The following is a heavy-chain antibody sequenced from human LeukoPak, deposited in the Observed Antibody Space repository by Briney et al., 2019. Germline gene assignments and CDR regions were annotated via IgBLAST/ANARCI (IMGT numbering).Heavy chain of an antibody. V-gene: IGHV3-48*04. CDR3: ARLHYDVLTGPFDY. J-gene: IGHJ4*02. CDR1: GFTFSNFG. CDR2: ISSRSSTI. Sequence: GGSLRLSCAASGFTFSNFGVNWVRQAPGKGLEWVSYISSRSSTIYYADSVKGRCTISRDNAKNSLYLQMNSLRAEDTAVYYCARLHYDVLTGPFDYWGQGTLVTVSS. D-gene: IGHD3-9*01.